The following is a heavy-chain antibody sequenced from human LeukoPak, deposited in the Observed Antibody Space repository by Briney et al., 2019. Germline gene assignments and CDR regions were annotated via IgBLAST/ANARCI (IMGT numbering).Heavy chain of an antibody. CDR2: INPNSGGT. CDR3: FTFGGLIRGAFDI. D-gene: IGHD3-16*02. Sequence: APLKVSCKAPGYTFTGYYMHWVRQAPGQGLEWMGRINPNSGGTNYAQKFQGRVNMTRDTSISTAYMELSRLRSDDTAVYYCFTFGGLIRGAFDIWGQGTMVTVSS. CDR1: GYTFTGYY. J-gene: IGHJ3*02. V-gene: IGHV1-2*06.